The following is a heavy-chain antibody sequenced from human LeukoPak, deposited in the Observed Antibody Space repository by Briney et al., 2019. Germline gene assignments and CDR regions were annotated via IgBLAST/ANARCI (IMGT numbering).Heavy chain of an antibody. Sequence: PSETLSLTCTVSGGSISSYYWSWIRQTPGKGLERIGYIYYSGSTNYNPSLKSRVTISVDTSKNQFSLKLSSVTAADTAVYYCARVDPDSSSTLEVFDYWGQGTLVTVSS. CDR3: ARVDPDSSSTLEVFDY. CDR2: IYYSGST. J-gene: IGHJ4*02. CDR1: GGSISSYY. D-gene: IGHD6-6*01. V-gene: IGHV4-59*01.